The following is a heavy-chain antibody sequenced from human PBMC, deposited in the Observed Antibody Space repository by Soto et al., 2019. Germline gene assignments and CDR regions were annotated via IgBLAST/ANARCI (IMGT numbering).Heavy chain of an antibody. CDR2: IDNSGNT. D-gene: IGHD3-3*01. Sequence: SETLSLTCTVSDGSISTYFCNWIRQPAGKGLAWIGRIDNSGNTNYNPSLKSRVTMSADTSRNQFSLKLNSVTAADTAVYYCARGGQDFWSGPFDYWGQGALVTVSS. V-gene: IGHV4-4*07. J-gene: IGHJ4*02. CDR3: ARGGQDFWSGPFDY. CDR1: DGSISTYF.